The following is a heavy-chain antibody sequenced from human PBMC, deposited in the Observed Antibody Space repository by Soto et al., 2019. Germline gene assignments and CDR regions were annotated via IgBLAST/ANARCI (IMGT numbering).Heavy chain of an antibody. J-gene: IGHJ4*02. CDR3: VQDRPSGGQGVFES. CDR2: ISQDGRRK. CDR1: GFNFRNYA. D-gene: IGHD1-26*01. V-gene: IGHV3-30*18. Sequence: PGGSLRLSCASSGFNFRNYAMNLVRQAPGSGLHWGALISQDGRRKHYLASVEGRFTISRDNSKNTLFLQMDSLRPEDTAVYYCVQDRPSGGQGVFESWGMGTLVTVSS.